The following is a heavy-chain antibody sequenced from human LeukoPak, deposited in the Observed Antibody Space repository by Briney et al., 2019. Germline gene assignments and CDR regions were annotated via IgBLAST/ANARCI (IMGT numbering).Heavy chain of an antibody. J-gene: IGHJ4*02. Sequence: GSLRLSCAASGFTFSSYAMSWVRQAPGKGLEWIGYIYYSGSTNYNPSLKSRVTISVDTSKNQFSLKVSSVTAADTAVYYCARGQGTVTTHWGQGTLVTVSS. V-gene: IGHV4-59*12. CDR2: IYYSGST. CDR1: GFTFSSYA. D-gene: IGHD4-17*01. CDR3: ARGQGTVTTH.